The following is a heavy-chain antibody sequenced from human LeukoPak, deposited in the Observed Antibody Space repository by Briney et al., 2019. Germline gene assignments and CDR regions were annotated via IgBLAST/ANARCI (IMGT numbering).Heavy chain of an antibody. CDR3: VRGRTVRGVIKFYYYMDV. J-gene: IGHJ6*03. D-gene: IGHD3-10*01. Sequence: SETLSLTCGVYGGSFSGYYWSWIRQPPGKGLEWIGEINYSGSTNYNPSLKSRVTISVDTSKNQFSLKLSSVTAADTAVYYCVRGRTVRGVIKFYYYMDVWGKGTTVTVSS. CDR1: GGSFSGYY. CDR2: INYSGST. V-gene: IGHV4-34*01.